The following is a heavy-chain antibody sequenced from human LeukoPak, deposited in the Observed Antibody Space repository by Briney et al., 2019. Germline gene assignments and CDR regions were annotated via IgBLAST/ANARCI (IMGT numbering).Heavy chain of an antibody. D-gene: IGHD2-15*01. Sequence: SETLSLTCTVSGGSISTYYWSWIRQRPGKGLEWIGYIYYSGNTNYNPSLKSRVTISIDTSKNQFSLKLSSVTAADTAVYYCARVGFWCFDLWGRGTLVTVSS. V-gene: IGHV4-59*01. CDR1: GGSISTYY. CDR3: ARVGFWCFDL. CDR2: IYYSGNT. J-gene: IGHJ2*01.